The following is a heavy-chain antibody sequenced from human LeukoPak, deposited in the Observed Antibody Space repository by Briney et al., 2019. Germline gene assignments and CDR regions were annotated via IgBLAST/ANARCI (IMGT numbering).Heavy chain of an antibody. CDR2: ISDSGGNT. Sequence: GGSLRLSCAASGFTFSSYAMTWVRQAPGKGLEWVSVISDSGGNTYYADSVKGRFTISRDNSKNTLYLQMNSLRAEDTDVYYCAKGGDYCSSATCYQTLWGQGTLVTVSS. V-gene: IGHV3-23*01. D-gene: IGHD2-2*01. J-gene: IGHJ4*02. CDR1: GFTFSSYA. CDR3: AKGGDYCSSATCYQTL.